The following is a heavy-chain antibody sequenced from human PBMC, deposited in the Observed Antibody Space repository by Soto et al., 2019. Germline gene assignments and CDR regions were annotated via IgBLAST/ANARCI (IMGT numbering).Heavy chain of an antibody. D-gene: IGHD3-3*01. Sequence: SVKVSCKASGGTFSSYTISWVRQAPGQGLEWMGRIIPILGIANYAQKFQGRVTITADKSTSTAYMELSSLRSEDTAVYYCARASGYYDLETNWFDPWGQGTLVTVSS. J-gene: IGHJ5*02. CDR1: GGTFSSYT. V-gene: IGHV1-69*02. CDR3: ARASGYYDLETNWFDP. CDR2: IIPILGIA.